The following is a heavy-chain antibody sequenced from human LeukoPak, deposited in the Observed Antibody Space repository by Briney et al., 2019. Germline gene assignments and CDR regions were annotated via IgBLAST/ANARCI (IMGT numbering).Heavy chain of an antibody. CDR1: GFTFSSYG. Sequence: GGSLRLSCAASGFTFSSYGMSWVRQAPGKGLEWVSAISGSGGSTYYADSVKGRFTISRDNSKNTLYLQMNSLRAEDTAVYYCAKDQAGHIVVVTASFQHWGQGTLVTVSS. J-gene: IGHJ1*01. V-gene: IGHV3-23*01. CDR3: AKDQAGHIVVVTASFQH. CDR2: ISGSGGST. D-gene: IGHD2-21*02.